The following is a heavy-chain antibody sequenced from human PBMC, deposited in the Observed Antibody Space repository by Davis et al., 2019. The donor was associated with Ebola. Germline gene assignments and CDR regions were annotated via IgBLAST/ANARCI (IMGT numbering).Heavy chain of an antibody. Sequence: ASVKVSCKASGYTFTSYGISWVRQAPGQGLEWMGWINPNSGGTNYAQKFQGWVTMTRDTSISTAYMELSRLRSDDTAVYYCARGKQLGDYYYYGMDVWGQGTTVTVSS. D-gene: IGHD6-6*01. CDR2: INPNSGGT. J-gene: IGHJ6*02. V-gene: IGHV1-2*04. CDR3: ARGKQLGDYYYYGMDV. CDR1: GYTFTSYG.